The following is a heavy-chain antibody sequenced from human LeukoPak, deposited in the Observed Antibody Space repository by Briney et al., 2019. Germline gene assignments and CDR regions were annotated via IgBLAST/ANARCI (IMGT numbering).Heavy chain of an antibody. Sequence: PGRSLRLSCAASGFTFSDYYMSWIRQAPGKGLEWVSYISSSGSTIYYADSVKGRFTISRDNAKNSLYLQMNSLRAEDTAVYYCARAFWSGYHSLPYFDYWGQGTLVTVSS. CDR2: ISSSGSTI. J-gene: IGHJ4*02. CDR1: GFTFSDYY. V-gene: IGHV3-11*01. D-gene: IGHD3-3*01. CDR3: ARAFWSGYHSLPYFDY.